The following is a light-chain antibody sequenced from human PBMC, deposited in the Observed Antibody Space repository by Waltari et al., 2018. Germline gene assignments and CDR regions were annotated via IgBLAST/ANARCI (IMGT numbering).Light chain of an antibody. J-gene: IGLJ3*02. CDR3: ATWDDSLNAWV. CDR2: IDN. Sequence: QSVLTQPPSASGTPGQRVTISCSGSYSKIGRNALNWYQQLPEAAPKLLIDIDNQRPSGVPDRFAGAKSGTSASLAISGLQSEDEAVYHCATWDDSLNAWVFGGGTKVTVL. V-gene: IGLV1-44*01. CDR1: YSKIGRNA.